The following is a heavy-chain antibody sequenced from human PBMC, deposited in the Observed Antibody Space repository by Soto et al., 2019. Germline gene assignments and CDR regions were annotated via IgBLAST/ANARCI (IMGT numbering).Heavy chain of an antibody. CDR1: GGSISSGGYY. Sequence: SETLSLTCTVSGGSISSGGYYWSWIRQHPGKGLEWIGYIYYSGSTYYNPSLESRVAISVDTSKKPFSLKLSSVTAADTAVYYCARVMSPFWYFDLWGRGTLVTVSS. V-gene: IGHV4-31*03. CDR3: ARVMSPFWYFDL. CDR2: IYYSGST. J-gene: IGHJ2*01.